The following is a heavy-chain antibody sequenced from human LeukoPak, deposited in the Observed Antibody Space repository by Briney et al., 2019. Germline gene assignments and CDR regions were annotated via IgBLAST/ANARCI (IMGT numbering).Heavy chain of an antibody. J-gene: IGHJ4*02. CDR2: ISGSGGST. CDR3: AKDLRYYYDSNRDY. D-gene: IGHD3-22*01. V-gene: IGHV3-23*01. Sequence: GGSLRLSCAASGFTFSSYAMSWVRQAPGKGLEWVSAISGSGGSTYYADSVKGRFTISRDNSKNTLYLQMNSLRAEDTAVYYCAKDLRYYYDSNRDYWGQGTLVTVSS. CDR1: GFTFSSYA.